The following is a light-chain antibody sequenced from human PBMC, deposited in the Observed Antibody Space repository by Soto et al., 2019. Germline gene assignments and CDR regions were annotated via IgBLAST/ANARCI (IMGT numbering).Light chain of an antibody. Sequence: DIQMTQSPSSLSASVGDGVTITCRASQGISSFLAWFQQKPGKAPKSLIYDASTLQSGVSSRFSGSGSDTHFTLTISSLQPEDFATYYCQQYHSYPASFGQGTKVEIK. V-gene: IGKV1-16*01. CDR1: QGISSF. CDR2: DAS. J-gene: IGKJ1*01. CDR3: QQYHSYPAS.